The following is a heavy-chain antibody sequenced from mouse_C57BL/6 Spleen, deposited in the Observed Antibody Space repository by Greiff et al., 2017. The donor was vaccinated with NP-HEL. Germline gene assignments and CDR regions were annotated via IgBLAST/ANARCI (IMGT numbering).Heavy chain of an antibody. D-gene: IGHD4-1*01. J-gene: IGHJ2*01. CDR3: AKVGGLPGRGYFAY. V-gene: IGHV2-3*01. CDR1: GFSLTSYG. CDR2: IWGDGST. Sequence: QVQLKESGPGLVAPSQSLSITCTVSGFSLTSYGVSWVRQPPGKGLEWLGVIWGDGSTNYHSALISRLSSSKANSKSKVFLKLNSLQTDDTATYSCAKVGGLPGRGYFAYWGQGTTLTVSS.